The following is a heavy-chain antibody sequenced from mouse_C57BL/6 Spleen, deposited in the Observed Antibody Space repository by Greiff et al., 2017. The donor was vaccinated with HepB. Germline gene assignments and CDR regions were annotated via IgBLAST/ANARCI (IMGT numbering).Heavy chain of an antibody. V-gene: IGHV1-62-2*01. D-gene: IGHD1-1*01. CDR2: FYPGSGSI. Sequence: VQLQQSGAELVKPGASVKLSCKASGYTFTEYTIHWVKQRSGQGLEWIGWFYPGSGSIKYNEKFKDKATLTADKSSSTVYMELSRLTSEDSAVYFCARHEGGYYYGSSTWFAYWGQGTLVTVSA. J-gene: IGHJ3*01. CDR1: GYTFTEYT. CDR3: ARHEGGYYYGSSTWFAY.